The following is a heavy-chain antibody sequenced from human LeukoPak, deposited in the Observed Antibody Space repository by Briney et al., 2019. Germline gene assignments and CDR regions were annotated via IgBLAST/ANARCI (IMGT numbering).Heavy chain of an antibody. V-gene: IGHV4-61*02. CDR1: GGSISSGSYY. J-gene: IGHJ4*02. D-gene: IGHD3-22*01. CDR3: ARENYYDSSGYLFDY. CDR2: IYTSGST. Sequence: SQTLSPTCTVSGGSISSGSYYWSWIRQPAGKGLEWIGRIYTSGSTNYNPSLKSRVTISVDTSKNQFSLKLSSVTAADTAVYYCARENYYDSSGYLFDYWGQGTLVTVSS.